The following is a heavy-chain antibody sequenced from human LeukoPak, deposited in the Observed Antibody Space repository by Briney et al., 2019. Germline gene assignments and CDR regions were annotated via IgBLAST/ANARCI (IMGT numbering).Heavy chain of an antibody. Sequence: SETLSLTCTVSGGSISSYYWSWIRQPLGKGLEWIGYIYYSGSTNYNPSLKSRVTISVDTSKNQFSLKLSSVTAADTAVYYCARGRIQLWTYDYWGQGTLVTVSS. D-gene: IGHD5-18*01. CDR1: GGSISSYY. CDR3: ARGRIQLWTYDY. J-gene: IGHJ4*02. V-gene: IGHV4-59*01. CDR2: IYYSGST.